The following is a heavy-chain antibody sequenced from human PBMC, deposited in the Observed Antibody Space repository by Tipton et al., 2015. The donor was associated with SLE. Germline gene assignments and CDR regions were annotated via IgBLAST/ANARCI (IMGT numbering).Heavy chain of an antibody. Sequence: TLSPTCTVSGGSISSSSYYWGWIRQPPGKGLEWIGSIYYSGSTYYNPSLKSRVTISVDTSKNQFSLKLSSVTAADTAVYYCARRGGSGSYPFDYWGQGTLVTVSS. CDR1: GGSISSSSYY. D-gene: IGHD3-10*01. CDR2: IYYSGST. CDR3: ARRGGSGSYPFDY. J-gene: IGHJ4*02. V-gene: IGHV4-39*07.